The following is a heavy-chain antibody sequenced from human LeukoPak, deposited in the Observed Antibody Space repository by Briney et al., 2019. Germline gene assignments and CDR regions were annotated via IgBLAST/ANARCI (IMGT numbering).Heavy chain of an antibody. D-gene: IGHD6-19*01. J-gene: IGHJ4*02. Sequence: GGSLRLSCAASGFTFSSYSMNWVRQAPGKGLEWVSSISSSSSYIYYADSVKGRFTISRDNAKSSLYLQMNSLRAEDTAVYYCARGQLIAVAEIDYWGQGTLVTVSS. CDR2: ISSSSSYI. CDR1: GFTFSSYS. V-gene: IGHV3-21*01. CDR3: ARGQLIAVAEIDY.